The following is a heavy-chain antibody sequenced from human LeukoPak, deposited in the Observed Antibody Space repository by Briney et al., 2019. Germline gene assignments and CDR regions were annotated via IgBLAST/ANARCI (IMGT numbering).Heavy chain of an antibody. CDR3: ATNLIGAGEYFQQ. CDR1: GLRFSDYY. CDR2: ISSGGDIM. D-gene: IGHD2/OR15-2a*01. V-gene: IGHV3-11*01. Sequence: KPGGSLRLSCAASGLRFSDYYVSWIRRAPGKGLQWVSYISSGGDIMHYADSVKGRFTSSRDNAKNSGYLEMNSLGADDTAVYYCATNLIGAGEYFQQWGQGTLVTVSS. J-gene: IGHJ1*01.